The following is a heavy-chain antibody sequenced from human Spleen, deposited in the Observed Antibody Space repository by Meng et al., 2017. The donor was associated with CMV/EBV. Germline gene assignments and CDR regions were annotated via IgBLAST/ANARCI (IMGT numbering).Heavy chain of an antibody. Sequence: GGSLRLSCRASGFSLSRYDMHWVRQSTAKRLEWVSSVGIAGDTYYPGAVKGRFTVSRENAKNSLSLQMNSLRAGDTAVYFCIRGRVATFDGFDIWGQGTMVTVS. V-gene: IGHV3-13*01. D-gene: IGHD2/OR15-2a*01. CDR3: IRGRVATFDGFDI. J-gene: IGHJ3*02. CDR1: GFSLSRYD. CDR2: VGIAGDT.